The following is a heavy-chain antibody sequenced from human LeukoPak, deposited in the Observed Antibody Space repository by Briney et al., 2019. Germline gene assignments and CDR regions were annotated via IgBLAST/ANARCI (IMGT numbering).Heavy chain of an antibody. CDR3: ARVPAGSYFYTFDY. D-gene: IGHD1-26*01. CDR1: GFTFSSYS. Sequence: EGSLRLSCAASGFTFSSYSMNWVRQAPGKGLEWVANIKQDGSEKYYVDSVKGRFTISRDNAKNSLYLQMNSLRAEDTAVYYYARVPAGSYFYTFDYWGQGTLVTVSS. CDR2: IKQDGSEK. J-gene: IGHJ4*02. V-gene: IGHV3-7*01.